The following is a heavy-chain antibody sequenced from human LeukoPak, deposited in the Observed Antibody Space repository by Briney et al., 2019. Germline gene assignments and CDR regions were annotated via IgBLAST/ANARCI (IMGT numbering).Heavy chain of an antibody. CDR2: ISGSGGNT. CDR3: ARTRVGATAGYYYMDV. D-gene: IGHD1-26*01. Sequence: GGSLRLSCAASGFTFSSYGMSWVRQAPGKGLEWVSAISGSGGNTYYADSVKGRFTISRDNAKNSLYLQMNSLRAEDTAVYYCARTRVGATAGYYYMDVWGKGTTVTVSS. V-gene: IGHV3-23*01. J-gene: IGHJ6*03. CDR1: GFTFSSYG.